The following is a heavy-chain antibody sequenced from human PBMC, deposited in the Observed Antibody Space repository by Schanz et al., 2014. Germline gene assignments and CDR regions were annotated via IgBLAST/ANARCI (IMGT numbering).Heavy chain of an antibody. V-gene: IGHV3-7*05. D-gene: IGHD1-1*01. Sequence: EVQLVASGGGLVQPGGSLRLSCAASTFTFSSDWMSWVRQAPGKGLEWVANIKEDGSVKDYVDSVKGRFTISRDNAKNSLYLQMTSLRAEDTVVYFCAKKVPAYNPFDSWGQGTLVTVSS. CDR2: IKEDGSVK. J-gene: IGHJ4*02. CDR3: AKKVPAYNPFDS. CDR1: TFTFSSDW.